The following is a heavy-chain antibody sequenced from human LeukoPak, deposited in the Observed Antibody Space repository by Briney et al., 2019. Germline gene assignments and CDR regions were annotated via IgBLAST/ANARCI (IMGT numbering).Heavy chain of an antibody. Sequence: PGGSLRLSCAASGFTVSSTYMSWVRQAPGKGLEWVSVIYSGGSTYYADSVKGRFTISRDNSKNTLYLQMNSLRAEDTAVYYCAKDMVHSSSFSCFDYWGQGTLVTVSS. CDR1: GFTVSSTY. CDR2: IYSGGST. D-gene: IGHD6-6*01. CDR3: AKDMVHSSSFSCFDY. V-gene: IGHV3-53*05. J-gene: IGHJ4*02.